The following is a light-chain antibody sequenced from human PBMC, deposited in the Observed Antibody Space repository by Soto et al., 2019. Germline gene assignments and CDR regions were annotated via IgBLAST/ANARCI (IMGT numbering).Light chain of an antibody. Sequence: EIVLTQSPATLSLSPGERATLSCRASQSVSSYLAWYQQKPGQAPRLLIYDASNRATGTPDRFSGSGSGTEFTLTISSLEPEDFAVYYCQQRSNWPITFGKGTRLEIK. CDR3: QQRSNWPIT. V-gene: IGKV3-11*01. J-gene: IGKJ5*01. CDR2: DAS. CDR1: QSVSSY.